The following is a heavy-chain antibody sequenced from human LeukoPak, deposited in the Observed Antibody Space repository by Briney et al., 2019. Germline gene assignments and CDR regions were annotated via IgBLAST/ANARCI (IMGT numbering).Heavy chain of an antibody. D-gene: IGHD3-3*02. CDR1: GGSISNYY. J-gene: IGHJ6*02. CDR3: AAFSHKGV. V-gene: IGHV3-66*01. Sequence: ETLSLTCTVSGGSISNYYWSWIRQPPGKGLEWVSLIYSAGSTYYADSVRGRFTISRDSSKNTLFLQLNSLRAEDTAVYYCAAFSHKGVWGQGTTVTVS. CDR2: IYSAGST.